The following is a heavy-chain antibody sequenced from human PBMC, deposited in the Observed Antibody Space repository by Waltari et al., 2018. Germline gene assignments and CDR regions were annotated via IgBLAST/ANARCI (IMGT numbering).Heavy chain of an antibody. CDR3: ARAHYDFWSGYYSNWFDP. V-gene: IGHV4-34*01. J-gene: IGHJ5*02. CDR1: GGSFSGYY. D-gene: IGHD3-3*01. Sequence: QVQLQQWGAGLLKPSETLSLTCAVYGGSFSGYYWSWIRQPPGKGLEWIGEINHSGSTNYNPYLKSRVTISVDTSKNQFSLKLSSVTAADTAVYYCARAHYDFWSGYYSNWFDPWGQGTLVTVSS. CDR2: INHSGST.